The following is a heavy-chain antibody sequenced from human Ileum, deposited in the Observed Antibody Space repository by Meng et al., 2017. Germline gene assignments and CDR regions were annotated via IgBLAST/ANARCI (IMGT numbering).Heavy chain of an antibody. D-gene: IGHD3-22*01. J-gene: IGHJ4*02. CDR1: GTW. CDR2: IFQSGRT. V-gene: IGHV4-4*02. CDR3: ATSNDRDVYYLGY. Sequence: QLRESGPRLVELSGTLSLTCAVSGTWWSWVRQPPGKGLEWIGEIFQSGRTNYNPSLKSRVTISIDKSKSQISLQLSAVTAADTAVYSCATSNDRDVYYLGYWGQGTLVTVSS.